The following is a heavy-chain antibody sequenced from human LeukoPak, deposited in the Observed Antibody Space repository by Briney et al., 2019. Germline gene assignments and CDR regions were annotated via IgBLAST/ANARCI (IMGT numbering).Heavy chain of an antibody. CDR2: ISSSGSTI. V-gene: IGHV3-48*03. CDR3: ARNYGDYIAYYFDY. J-gene: IGHJ4*02. Sequence: GGSLXXXXXXXXFTFSSYEXNWVSQAPGKGVEWVLYISSSGSTIYYADSVKGRFTISRDKAKNSLYLQMHSLRAEDTAVYYCARNYGDYIAYYFDYWGQGTLVTVSS. D-gene: IGHD4-17*01. CDR1: XFTFSSYE.